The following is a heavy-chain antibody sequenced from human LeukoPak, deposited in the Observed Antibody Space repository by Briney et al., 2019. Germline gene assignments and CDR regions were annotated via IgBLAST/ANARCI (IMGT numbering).Heavy chain of an antibody. Sequence: GGSLRLSCAASGFTYRNYWMHWIRQVPGKGLVWVSRIDTDGSTTNYADSVEGRFTISRDNARNTVYLQMNSLSADDTGVYYCVRGGSGSSYGEFVSWGQGTLVTVSS. CDR3: VRGGSGSSYGEFVS. CDR2: IDTDGSTT. D-gene: IGHD5-18*01. J-gene: IGHJ5*01. V-gene: IGHV3-74*01. CDR1: GFTYRNYW.